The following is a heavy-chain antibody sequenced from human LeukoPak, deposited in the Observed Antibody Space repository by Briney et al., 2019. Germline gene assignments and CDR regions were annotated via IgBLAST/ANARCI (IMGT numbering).Heavy chain of an antibody. CDR1: GFTFSSYA. CDR2: ISYDGSNK. CDR3: ARDLDYYDSSGYR. Sequence: GRSLRLSCAASGFTFSSYAMHWFRQAPGKGPQWVAVISYDGSNKYYADSVKGRFTISRDNSKNTLYLQMNSLRAEDTAVYYCARDLDYYDSSGYRWGQGTLVTVSS. J-gene: IGHJ4*02. D-gene: IGHD3-22*01. V-gene: IGHV3-30-3*01.